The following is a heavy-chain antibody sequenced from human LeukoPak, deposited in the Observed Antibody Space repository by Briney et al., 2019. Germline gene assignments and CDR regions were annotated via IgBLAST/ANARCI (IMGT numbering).Heavy chain of an antibody. CDR2: ISGSGGST. CDR3: AKGPRASGWTYFDY. CDR1: GFTFSSYA. Sequence: GGSLRLSCAASGFTFSSYAMSWVRQAPGKGLEWVSDISGSGGSTYSAESVKGRFTISRDNSKNTLYLQMNSLRVEDTAVYYCAKGPRASGWTYFDYWGQGTLVTVSS. V-gene: IGHV3-23*01. J-gene: IGHJ4*02. D-gene: IGHD6-19*01.